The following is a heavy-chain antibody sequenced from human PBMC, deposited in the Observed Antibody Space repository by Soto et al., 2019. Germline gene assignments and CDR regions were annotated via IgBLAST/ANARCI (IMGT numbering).Heavy chain of an antibody. CDR3: AGGLSGDKVDQ. V-gene: IGHV4-30-4*01. J-gene: IGHJ4*02. D-gene: IGHD2-21*01. Sequence: QLHLQESGPRLVKPSQTLSLTCTVSGVSITDDNYYWSWIRQSPGKGLEWIGHLYHGETTYTNPSLKSRPTISVYTSKTQFSLNLNSVTAADAAVYYCAGGLSGDKVDQWGQGTLVTVSS. CDR2: LYHGETT. CDR1: GVSITDDNYY.